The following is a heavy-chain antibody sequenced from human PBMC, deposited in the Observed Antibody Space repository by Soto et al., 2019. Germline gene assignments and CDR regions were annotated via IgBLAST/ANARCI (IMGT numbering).Heavy chain of an antibody. CDR2: MNPNTGNS. J-gene: IGHJ4*02. CDR3: ARRAETNGWNGFGADKYYFDF. V-gene: IGHV1-8*01. D-gene: IGHD1-1*01. Sequence: ASVKVSCKASGYTFTSYDIYWVRQATGQGLEWMGWMNPNTGNSGYAQKFQGRVTVTSDTSINTVHMELSSLRSEDTAVYYCARRAETNGWNGFGADKYYFDFWGQGTLVTVSS. CDR1: GYTFTSYD.